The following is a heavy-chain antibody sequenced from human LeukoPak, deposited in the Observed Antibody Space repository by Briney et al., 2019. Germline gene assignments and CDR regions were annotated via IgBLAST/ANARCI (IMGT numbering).Heavy chain of an antibody. Sequence: PGGSLRLSCAVSGLTFDDYAMHWVRQVPGKGLEWVSAISGSGSSTYYADSVKGRFTLSRDNSKNTLYLQMNSLRAEDTAVYYCAKHNIDYWGQGTLVTVSS. D-gene: IGHD1-1*01. J-gene: IGHJ4*02. CDR1: GLTFDDYA. V-gene: IGHV3-23*01. CDR3: AKHNIDY. CDR2: ISGSGSST.